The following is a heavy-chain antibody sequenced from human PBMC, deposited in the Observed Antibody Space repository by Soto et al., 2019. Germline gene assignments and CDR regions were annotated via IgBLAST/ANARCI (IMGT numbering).Heavy chain of an antibody. CDR2: IYPGDSDT. Sequence: HGESRKISLKGSGDSFTSYWIGWVRQMPGKGLERMGIIYPGDSDTRYSPSFQGQVNISADKSISTDYLQWSSLKASDTAMYYCASPVGPIASRANYYYYYYLDVWGKGPTVTV. CDR1: GDSFTSYW. V-gene: IGHV5-51*01. J-gene: IGHJ6*03. D-gene: IGHD6-6*01. CDR3: ASPVGPIASRANYYYYYYLDV.